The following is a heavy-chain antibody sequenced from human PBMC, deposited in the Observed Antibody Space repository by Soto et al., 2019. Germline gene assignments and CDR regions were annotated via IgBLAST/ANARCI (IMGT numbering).Heavy chain of an antibody. CDR2: ISSSSSYI. D-gene: IGHD5-12*01. Sequence: GGSLRLSCAASGFTFSSYSMNWVRQAPGKGLEWVSSISSSSSYIYYADSVKGRFTISRDNAKNSLYLQMNSLRAEDTAVYYCARSGYSGYAFDYWGQGTLVTVSS. CDR1: GFTFSSYS. J-gene: IGHJ4*02. V-gene: IGHV3-21*01. CDR3: ARSGYSGYAFDY.